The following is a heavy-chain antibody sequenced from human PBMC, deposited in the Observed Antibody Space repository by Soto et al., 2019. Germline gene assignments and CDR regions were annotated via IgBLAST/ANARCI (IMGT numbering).Heavy chain of an antibody. CDR3: ARGFNWLDY. J-gene: IGHJ4*02. D-gene: IGHD1-20*01. CDR1: GFNFSSTY. CDR2: IYSGGTT. Sequence: GSLRLSCEAAGFNFSSTYMTWVRQAPGKGLEWVSVIYSGGTTYSIDSVKGRFSISRDNSKNTLYLQMKSLRAEDTAVYYCARGFNWLDYWGQGTPVTVSS. V-gene: IGHV3-53*01.